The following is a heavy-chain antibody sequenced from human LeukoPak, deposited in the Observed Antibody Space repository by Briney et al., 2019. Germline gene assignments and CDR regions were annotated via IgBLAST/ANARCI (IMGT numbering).Heavy chain of an antibody. CDR1: GFTFSSYA. CDR2: ISASGGST. V-gene: IGHV3-23*01. CDR3: ARDPVEYSSSNNYYYYGMDV. Sequence: PGGSLRLSCAASGFTFSSYAMSWVRQAPGKGLEWVSAISASGGSTYYADSVKGRFTISRDNAKNSLYLQMNSLRAEDTAVYYCARDPVEYSSSNNYYYYGMDVWGQGTTVTVSS. J-gene: IGHJ6*02. D-gene: IGHD6-6*01.